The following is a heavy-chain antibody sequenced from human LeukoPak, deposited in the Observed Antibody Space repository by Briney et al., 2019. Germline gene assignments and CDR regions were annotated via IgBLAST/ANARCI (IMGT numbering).Heavy chain of an antibody. D-gene: IGHD6-13*01. J-gene: IGHJ4*02. Sequence: ASVKVSCKASGYTFTSFGINWVRQAPGQGLEWMGWINTNTGNPTYAQGFTGRFVFSLDTSVSTAYLQISSLKAEDTAVYYCARDGVDSSSWFKPPDYWGQGTLVTVSS. CDR3: ARDGVDSSSWFKPPDY. CDR2: INTNTGNP. V-gene: IGHV7-4-1*02. CDR1: GYTFTSFG.